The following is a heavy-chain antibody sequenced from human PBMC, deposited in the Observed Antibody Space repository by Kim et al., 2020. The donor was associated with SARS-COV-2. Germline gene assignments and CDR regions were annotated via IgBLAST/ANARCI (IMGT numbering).Heavy chain of an antibody. Sequence: SETLSLTCTVSGGSISSSSYYWGWIRQPPGKGLEWIGSIYYSGSTYYNPSLKSRVTISVDTSKNQFSLKLSSVTAADTAVYYCARLPRSGWFDPWGQGTL. V-gene: IGHV4-39*01. CDR1: GGSISSSSYY. D-gene: IGHD3-3*01. CDR3: ARLPRSGWFDP. CDR2: IYYSGST. J-gene: IGHJ5*02.